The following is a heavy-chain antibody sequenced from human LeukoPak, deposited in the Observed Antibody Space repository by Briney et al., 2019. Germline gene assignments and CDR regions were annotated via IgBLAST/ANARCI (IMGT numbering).Heavy chain of an antibody. Sequence: SETLSLTCTVSGGSISSYSWSWIRQPPGKGLEWIGYIYHSGSTYYNPSLKSRVTISVDRSKNQFSLKLSSVTAADTAVYYCAASYCSSTSCYSWFDPWGQGTLVTVSS. D-gene: IGHD2-2*02. CDR3: AASYCSSTSCYSWFDP. V-gene: IGHV4-30-2*01. CDR2: IYHSGST. CDR1: GGSISSYS. J-gene: IGHJ5*02.